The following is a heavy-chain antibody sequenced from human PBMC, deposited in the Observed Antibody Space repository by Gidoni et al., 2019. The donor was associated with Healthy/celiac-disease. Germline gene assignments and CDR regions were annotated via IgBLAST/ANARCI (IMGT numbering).Heavy chain of an antibody. CDR3: AKDLFTVTNN. CDR1: GFTFRSYA. D-gene: IGHD4-17*01. Sequence: EVQLLESGGGLVHPGGSLRLYCAASGFTFRSYAISWVRQAPGKGLEWVSAISGSGGSKYYADSVKGRFTISRDNSKNTLYLQMNSLRAEDTAVYYCAKDLFTVTNNWGQGTLVTVSS. J-gene: IGHJ4*02. CDR2: ISGSGGSK. V-gene: IGHV3-23*01.